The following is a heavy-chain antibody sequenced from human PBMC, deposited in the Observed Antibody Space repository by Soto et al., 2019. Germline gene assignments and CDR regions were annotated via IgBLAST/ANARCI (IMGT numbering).Heavy chain of an antibody. CDR3: AREPGYCTGSNCYGGWFDP. Sequence: SETLSLTCAVYGGSFSGYYWSWIRQPPGKGLEWIGEINHSGSTIYNPSLKSRVFISLDTSKNQFSLKLSSVTAADRAIYYCAREPGYCTGSNCYGGWFDPWGQGTLVTVSS. V-gene: IGHV4-34*01. D-gene: IGHD2-15*01. CDR1: GGSFSGYY. CDR2: INHSGST. J-gene: IGHJ5*02.